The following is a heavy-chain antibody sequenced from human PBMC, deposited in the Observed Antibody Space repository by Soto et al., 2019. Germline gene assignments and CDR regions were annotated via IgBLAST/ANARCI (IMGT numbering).Heavy chain of an antibody. CDR3: AGGSITMFGVPRAGVDV. J-gene: IGHJ6*02. D-gene: IGHD3-3*01. CDR2: IYYRGST. Sequence: QVQLQESGPGLVKPSQTLSLTCTVSGTSLSRGDYYLSWIRQPPGKGLEWIGYIYYRGSTYYNADLTSRVTMSVDMSKNQFSLNLNSVTAADTAVYYCAGGSITMFGVPRAGVDVWGQGTTVTASS. V-gene: IGHV4-30-4*01. CDR1: GTSLSRGDYY.